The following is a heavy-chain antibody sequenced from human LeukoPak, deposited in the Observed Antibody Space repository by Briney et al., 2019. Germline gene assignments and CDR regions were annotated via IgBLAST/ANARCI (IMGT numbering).Heavy chain of an antibody. Sequence: SVTVSCKASGGTFSNDGISWVRQAPGQGLEWMGGIIPILTTPKYAQKFQGRVTISADESTSTAYMELSSLRAEDTALYYCARGAGFKSGRTIHFFGMDVWGQGTTVTVSS. CDR1: GGTFSNDG. D-gene: IGHD2-21*01. J-gene: IGHJ6*02. CDR3: ARGAGFKSGRTIHFFGMDV. V-gene: IGHV1-69*13. CDR2: IIPILTTP.